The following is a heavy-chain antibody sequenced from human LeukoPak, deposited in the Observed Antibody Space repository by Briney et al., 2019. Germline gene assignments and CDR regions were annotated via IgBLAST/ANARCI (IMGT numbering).Heavy chain of an antibody. D-gene: IGHD3-22*01. Sequence: ASVKVSCKASGYTFTSYGISWVRQAPGQGLEWMGWISAYNGNTNYAQKLQGRVTMTTDTSTSTAYMELRSLRSDDTAVYYRARVRNTYYYDSSGYYADYWGQGTLVTVSS. J-gene: IGHJ4*02. V-gene: IGHV1-18*01. CDR1: GYTFTSYG. CDR2: ISAYNGNT. CDR3: ARVRNTYYYDSSGYYADY.